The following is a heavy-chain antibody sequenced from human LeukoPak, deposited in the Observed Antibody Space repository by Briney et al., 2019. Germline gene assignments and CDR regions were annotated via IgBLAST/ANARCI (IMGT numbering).Heavy chain of an antibody. CDR3: ARLAVADQTDYFDY. CDR1: GFTFSSYA. CDR2: ISSNGGST. V-gene: IGHV3-64*01. D-gene: IGHD6-19*01. Sequence: PGGSLRLSCAASGFTFSSYAMHWVRQAPGKGLEYVSAISSNGGSTYYANSVKGRFTISRDNSKNTLYLQMGSLRAEDMAVYYCARLAVADQTDYFDYWGQGTLVTVSS. J-gene: IGHJ4*02.